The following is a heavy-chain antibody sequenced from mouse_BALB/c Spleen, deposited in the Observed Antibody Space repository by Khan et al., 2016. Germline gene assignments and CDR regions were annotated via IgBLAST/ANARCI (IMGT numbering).Heavy chain of an antibody. J-gene: IGHJ1*01. CDR2: ISYDGSN. D-gene: IGHD1-1*01. Sequence: EVQLQESGPGLVKPSQSLSLTCSVTGYSITSGYYWNWIRQFPGNKLEWMGYISYDGSNNYNPSLKNRISITRDTSKNQFFLKLNSVTTEDTATYYCARKNYGHSWYFDVWGAGTTVTVSS. V-gene: IGHV3-6*02. CDR3: ARKNYGHSWYFDV. CDR1: GYSITSGYY.